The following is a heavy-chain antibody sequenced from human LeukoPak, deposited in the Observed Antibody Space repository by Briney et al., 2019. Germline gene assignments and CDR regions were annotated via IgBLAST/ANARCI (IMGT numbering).Heavy chain of an antibody. CDR2: INHSGST. V-gene: IGHV4-34*01. CDR3: AGTYYYDSSGYYHYPL. CDR1: GGSFSGYY. Sequence: SETLSLTCAVYGGSFSGYYWSWIRQPPGKGLEWIGEINHSGSTNYNPSLKSRVTISVDTSKNQFSLKLSSVTAADTAVYYCAGTYYYDSSGYYHYPLWGQGTLVTVSS. J-gene: IGHJ4*02. D-gene: IGHD3-22*01.